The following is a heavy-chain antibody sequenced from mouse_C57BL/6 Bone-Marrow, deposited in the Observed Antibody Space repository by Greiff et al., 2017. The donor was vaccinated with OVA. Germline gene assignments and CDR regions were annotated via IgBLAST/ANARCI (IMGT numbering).Heavy chain of an antibody. Sequence: QVQLKESGAELVRPGASVTLSCKASGYTFTDYEMHWVKQTPVHGLEWIGAIDPETGGTAYNQKFKGKAILTADKSSSTAYMELRSLTSEDTSVDYCTRGPYGYWGQGTLVTVSA. V-gene: IGHV1-15*01. CDR3: TRGPYGY. CDR1: GYTFTDYE. D-gene: IGHD1-1*01. CDR2: IDPETGGT. J-gene: IGHJ3*01.